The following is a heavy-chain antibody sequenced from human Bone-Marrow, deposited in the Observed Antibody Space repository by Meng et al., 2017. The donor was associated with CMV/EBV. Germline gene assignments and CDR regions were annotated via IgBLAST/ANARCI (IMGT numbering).Heavy chain of an antibody. CDR2: INHSGST. CDR1: GGSFSGYY. CDR3: ARGGKYAAREY. D-gene: IGHD4-23*01. Sequence: SETLSLTCAVYGGSFSGYYWSWIRQPPGKGLEWIGEINHSGSTNYNPSPKSRVTISVDTSKNQFSLKLSSVTAADTAVYYCARGGKYAAREYWGQGALVTVSS. V-gene: IGHV4-34*01. J-gene: IGHJ4*02.